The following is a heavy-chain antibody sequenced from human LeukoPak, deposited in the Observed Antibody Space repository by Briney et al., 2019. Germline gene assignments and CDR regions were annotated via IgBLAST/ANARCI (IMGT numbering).Heavy chain of an antibody. CDR3: ARPGLAVAGTRWFDP. J-gene: IGHJ5*02. D-gene: IGHD6-19*01. CDR1: GFTYRRYS. CDR2: ISSGSDYI. V-gene: IGHV3-21*04. Sequence: GGSLRLSCVASGFTYRRYSMNWVRQAPGKGLEWVSTISSGSDYIYHADSVRGRFTISRDNARNSLYLQMNSLRAEDTAVYFCARPGLAVAGTRWFDPWGQGTLVTVSS.